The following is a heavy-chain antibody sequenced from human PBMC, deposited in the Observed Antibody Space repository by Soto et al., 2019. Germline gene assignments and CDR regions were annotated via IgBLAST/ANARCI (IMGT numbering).Heavy chain of an antibody. J-gene: IGHJ4*02. V-gene: IGHV3-23*01. CDR2: ISGSGVR. Sequence: EVQLLESGGGLVQPGGSLRLSCAASGFTFSSYVMRWVRQAPGKGLAWVSSISGSGVRYYADSVKGRFTISRDNSEDTVHLQMNSLRAEDTAVYYCAGGSGSSSDFWGQGTLVTVSS. D-gene: IGHD3-10*01. CDR3: AGGSGSSSDF. CDR1: GFTFSSYV.